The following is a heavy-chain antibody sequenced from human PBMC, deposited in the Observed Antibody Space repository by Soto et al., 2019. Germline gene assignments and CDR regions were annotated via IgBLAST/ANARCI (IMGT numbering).Heavy chain of an antibody. J-gene: IGHJ6*02. V-gene: IGHV4-59*01. Sequence: SETLSLTCSVSTGSLSTNFWTWVRQTPGKDLAWIGYIHYKGGSSYNPSLTNRVTISADTSPNLSSLKLSDVTPADTTVYFCARGRKLILLRGFAPQYYYALEVWGQGTTVTVSS. CDR2: IHYKGGS. CDR3: ARGRKLILLRGFAPQYYYALEV. D-gene: IGHD3-10*01. CDR1: TGSLSTNF.